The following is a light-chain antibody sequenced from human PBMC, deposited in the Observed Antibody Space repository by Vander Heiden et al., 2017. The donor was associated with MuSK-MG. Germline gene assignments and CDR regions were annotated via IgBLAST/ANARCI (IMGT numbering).Light chain of an antibody. Sequence: EIVMTQSPATLSVSPGERATLSCRASQSIGTNLAWYQQKPGQAPRLLIFGASTRATGIPARFSGSGSGTEFTLTISSLQSEDFAVYYCQQFDNWPPIIFGQGTLLEIK. CDR1: QSIGTN. CDR2: GAS. J-gene: IGKJ5*01. CDR3: QQFDNWPPII. V-gene: IGKV3D-15*01.